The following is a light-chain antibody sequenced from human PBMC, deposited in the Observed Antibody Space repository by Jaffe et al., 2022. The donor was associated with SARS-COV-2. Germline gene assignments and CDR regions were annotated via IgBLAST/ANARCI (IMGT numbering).Light chain of an antibody. J-gene: IGLJ3*02. Sequence: QSALTQPPSVSGSPGQSVTISCTGTSSDVGNYNFVSWYQQHPGKAPQLLISDVNKRPSGVPDRFSGSKSGNTASLTISGLQSDDEADYYCCSYAGNYNWVFGGGTKVTVL. V-gene: IGLV2-11*01. CDR2: DVN. CDR1: SSDVGNYNF. CDR3: CSYAGNYNWV.